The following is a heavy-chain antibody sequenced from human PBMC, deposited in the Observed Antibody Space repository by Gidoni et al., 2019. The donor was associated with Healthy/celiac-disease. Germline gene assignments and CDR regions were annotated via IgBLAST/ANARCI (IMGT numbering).Heavy chain of an antibody. CDR2: IYHSGST. V-gene: IGHV4-4*02. CDR1: GGSISSSNW. Sequence: QVQLQESGPGLVKPSGTLSLTCAVSGGSISSSNWWSWVRQPPGKGLEWIGEIYHSGSTNYNPSLKSRVTISVDKSKNQFSLKLSSVTAADTAVYYCARDPPRARSGYYYYYMDVWGKGTTVTVSS. CDR3: ARDPPRARSGYYYYYMDV. J-gene: IGHJ6*03. D-gene: IGHD2-15*01.